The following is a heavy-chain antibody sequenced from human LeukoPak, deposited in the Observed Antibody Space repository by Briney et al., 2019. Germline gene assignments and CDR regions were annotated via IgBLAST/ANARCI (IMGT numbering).Heavy chain of an antibody. D-gene: IGHD6-19*01. CDR1: GFTFSSYA. CDR3: ARDNRYSSGPFDY. Sequence: PGGSLRLSCAASGFTFSSYAMHWVRQAPGKGLEWVAVISYDGGNKYYADSVKGRFTISRDNSKNTLYLQMNSLRAEDTAVYYCARDNRYSSGPFDYWGQGTLVTVSS. CDR2: ISYDGGNK. J-gene: IGHJ4*02. V-gene: IGHV3-30*04.